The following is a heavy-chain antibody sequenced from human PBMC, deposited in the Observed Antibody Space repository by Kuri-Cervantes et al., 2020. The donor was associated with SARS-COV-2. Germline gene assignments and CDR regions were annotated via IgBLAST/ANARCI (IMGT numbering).Heavy chain of an antibody. D-gene: IGHD3-22*01. J-gene: IGHJ4*02. Sequence: SVKVSCKASGYTFTGYYMHWVRQAPGQGLEWMGGIIPIFAKANYAQKFQGRVTITADQSTSTAYMELSSLRSEDTAVYYCARGPGLPDSRGYYYFYWGQGTLVTVSS. CDR2: IIPIFAKA. V-gene: IGHV1-69*13. CDR1: GYTFTGYY. CDR3: ARGPGLPDSRGYYYFY.